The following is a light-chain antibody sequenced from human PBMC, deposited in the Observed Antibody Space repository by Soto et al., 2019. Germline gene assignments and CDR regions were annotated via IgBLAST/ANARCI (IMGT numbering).Light chain of an antibody. CDR3: QSYDSSLSGNEV. CDR1: SSNIGAGYD. Sequence: QSVLTQPPSVSGAPGQRVTICCTGSSSNIGAGYDVHWYQQLPGTAPKLLIYGNSNRPSGVPDRFSGSKSGTSASLAITGLQADDEADYYCQSYDSSLSGNEVFGARTKLTVL. J-gene: IGLJ2*01. CDR2: GNS. V-gene: IGLV1-40*01.